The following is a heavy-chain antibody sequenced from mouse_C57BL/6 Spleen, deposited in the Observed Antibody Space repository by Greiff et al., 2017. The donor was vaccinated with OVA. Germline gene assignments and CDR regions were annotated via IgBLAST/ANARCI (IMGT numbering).Heavy chain of an antibody. J-gene: IGHJ3*01. CDR2: IDPENGDT. CDR1: GFNIKDDY. CDR3: TTDYYGSSYVAWFAY. D-gene: IGHD1-1*01. V-gene: IGHV14-4*01. Sequence: EVQLQQSGAELVRPGASVKLSCTASGFNIKDDYMHWVKPRPEQGLEWIGWIDPENGDTEYASKFQGKATITADTSSNTAYLQLSSLTSEDTAVYYCTTDYYGSSYVAWFAYWGQGTLVTVSA.